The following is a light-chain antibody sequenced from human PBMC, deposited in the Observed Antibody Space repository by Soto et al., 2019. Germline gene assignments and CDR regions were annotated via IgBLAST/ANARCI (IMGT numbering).Light chain of an antibody. CDR1: HSVSRY. V-gene: IGKV3-11*01. Sequence: ELVWTQSPATLSLSPGDRATLSCRASHSVSRYLACYQQKPGQAPRLLMYDASNRATGLPARFRGSWSWTDFTLTISRLEPAVFTVYDCQHRSYWSLTFGGGTKVEIK. CDR2: DAS. CDR3: QHRSYWSLT. J-gene: IGKJ4*01.